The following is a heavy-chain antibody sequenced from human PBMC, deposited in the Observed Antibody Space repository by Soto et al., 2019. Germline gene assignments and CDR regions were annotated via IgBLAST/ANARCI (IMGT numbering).Heavy chain of an antibody. CDR3: ARNPSTYFAS. CDR1: GYSLSNGDY. CDR2: VYYSGST. J-gene: IGHJ5*01. V-gene: IGHV4-38-2*02. Sequence: SETLSLTCTVSGYSLSNGDYWGWIRQAPGKGLEWIGSVYYSGSTHYEPSLRGRIAISVATLKNQFSLRLPSVTAADTAMYFCARNPSTYFASRGQGIPVTVST.